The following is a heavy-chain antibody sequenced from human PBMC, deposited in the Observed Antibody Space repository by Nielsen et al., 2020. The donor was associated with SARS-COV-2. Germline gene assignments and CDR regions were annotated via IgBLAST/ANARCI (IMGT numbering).Heavy chain of an antibody. Sequence: SETLSLTCTVSGGSVSSGSYYWSWIRQHPGKGLEWIGYIYYSGSTYYNPSLKSRVTISVDTSKNQFSLKLSSVTAADTAVYYCAGDYRRNYYYGMDVWGQGTTVTVSS. D-gene: IGHD4-11*01. CDR2: IYYSGST. CDR1: GGSVSSGSYY. J-gene: IGHJ6*02. CDR3: AGDYRRNYYYGMDV. V-gene: IGHV4-31*03.